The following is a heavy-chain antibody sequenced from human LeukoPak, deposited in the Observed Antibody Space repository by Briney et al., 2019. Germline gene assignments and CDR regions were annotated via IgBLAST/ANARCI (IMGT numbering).Heavy chain of an antibody. Sequence: GRSLRLSCAASGFTVSSNYMSWVRQAPGKGLQWVLVIYSGGSTYYADSVKGRFTISRDNSKNTLYLQMNSLRAEDTAVYYCASPTDQYYYDSNAFDIWGQGTMVTVSS. V-gene: IGHV3-66*01. D-gene: IGHD3-22*01. J-gene: IGHJ3*02. CDR2: IYSGGST. CDR3: ASPTDQYYYDSNAFDI. CDR1: GFTVSSNY.